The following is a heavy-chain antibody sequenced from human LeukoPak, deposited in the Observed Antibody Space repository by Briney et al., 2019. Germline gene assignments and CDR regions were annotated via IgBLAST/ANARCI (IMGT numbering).Heavy chain of an antibody. Sequence: PSETLSLTCTVSGGSMSNYYWGWIRQPAEKGLEWIGRLRTTGSTNYNPSLKSRVTMSLDTSKKQFSLKLTSVTAADTAVYYCARSDYGGDPTYVAFDLWGQGTMVTVSS. V-gene: IGHV4-4*07. D-gene: IGHD4-23*01. CDR3: ARSDYGGDPTYVAFDL. J-gene: IGHJ3*01. CDR2: LRTTGST. CDR1: GGSMSNYY.